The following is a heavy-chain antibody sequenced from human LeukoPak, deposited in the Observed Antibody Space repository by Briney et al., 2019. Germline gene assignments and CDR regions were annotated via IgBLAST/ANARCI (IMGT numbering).Heavy chain of an antibody. CDR2: INPSGGTT. Sequence: EASVKVSCKASGYTFTSYHMHWVRQAPGQGLEWMGIINPSGGTTNYAQKFRGRITVTRDTSTSTVYMELSSLTSEDTAVYYCARDSSAGKWLTTPGYWGQGTLVTVSS. CDR1: GYTFTSYH. CDR3: ARDSSAGKWLTTPGY. J-gene: IGHJ4*02. D-gene: IGHD5-12*01. V-gene: IGHV1-46*01.